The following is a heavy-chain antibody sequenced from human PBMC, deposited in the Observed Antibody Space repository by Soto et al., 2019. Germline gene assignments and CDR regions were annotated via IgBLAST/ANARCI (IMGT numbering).Heavy chain of an antibody. D-gene: IGHD6-19*01. V-gene: IGHV3-30-3*01. CDR1: GFTFSSYA. Sequence: QVQLVESGGGVVQPGRSLRLSCAASGFTFSSYAMHWVRQAPGKGLEWVAVISYDGSNKYYADSVKGRFTISRDNSKNTLYLQMNSLRAEDTAVYYCAREYESSGPLHVGLHYFEDWGQGTLVTVSS. J-gene: IGHJ4*02. CDR2: ISYDGSNK. CDR3: AREYESSGPLHVGLHYFED.